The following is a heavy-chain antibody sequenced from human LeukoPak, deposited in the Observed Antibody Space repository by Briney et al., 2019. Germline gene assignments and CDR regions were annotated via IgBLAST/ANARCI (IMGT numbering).Heavy chain of an antibody. CDR3: ALGYCGGGSCYAREYFQH. CDR1: GGSISSGGYY. J-gene: IGHJ1*01. D-gene: IGHD2-15*01. CDR2: IYYSGST. Sequence: PSQTLSLTCTVSGGSISSGGYYWTWIRQHPGKGLECIGYIYYSGSTYYNPSLKSRVTISVDTSKNQFSLRLSSVTAADTAVYYCALGYCGGGSCYAREYFQHWGQGTLVTVSS. V-gene: IGHV4-31*03.